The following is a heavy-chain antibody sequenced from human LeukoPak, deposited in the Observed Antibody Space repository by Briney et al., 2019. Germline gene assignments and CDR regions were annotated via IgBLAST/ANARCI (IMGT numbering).Heavy chain of an antibody. CDR1: GYTFTSYG. V-gene: IGHV1-18*01. D-gene: IGHD2-15*01. Sequence: ASVKVSCKASGYTFTSYGISWVRQAPGQGLEWMGWISAYNGNTNYAQKLQGRVTMTTDTSTSTAYMELRSLRSDDTAVYYCARVQVALGIPPAFDIWGQGTMVTVSS. CDR3: ARVQVALGIPPAFDI. J-gene: IGHJ3*02. CDR2: ISAYNGNT.